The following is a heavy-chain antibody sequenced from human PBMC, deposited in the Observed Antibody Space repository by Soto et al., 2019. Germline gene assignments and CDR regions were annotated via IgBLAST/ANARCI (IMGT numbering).Heavy chain of an antibody. Sequence: GGSLRLSCAASGFTFDTYYMSWVRQAPGKGLEWVANIKGDGDEKYYVDSVKGRFTISRDNAKNSLYLQMDSLRAEDTALYYCARARGWDIVIVPAAADYWGQRTPVTVSS. V-gene: IGHV3-7*01. D-gene: IGHD2-2*01. CDR3: ARARGWDIVIVPAAADY. CDR1: GFTFDTYY. CDR2: IKGDGDEK. J-gene: IGHJ4*02.